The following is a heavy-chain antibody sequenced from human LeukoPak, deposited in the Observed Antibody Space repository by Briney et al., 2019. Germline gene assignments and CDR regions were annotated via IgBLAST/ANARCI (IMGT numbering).Heavy chain of an antibody. V-gene: IGHV3-30*18. Sequence: GGSLRLSCAASGFTLSSYGMHWVRQAPGKGLEWVAVISYDGSNKYYADSVKGRFTISRDNSKNTLYLQMNSLRAEDTAVYYCAKDRGDGATHFFDYWGQGTLVTVSS. CDR2: ISYDGSNK. J-gene: IGHJ4*02. CDR3: AKDRGDGATHFFDY. D-gene: IGHD1-26*01. CDR1: GFTLSSYG.